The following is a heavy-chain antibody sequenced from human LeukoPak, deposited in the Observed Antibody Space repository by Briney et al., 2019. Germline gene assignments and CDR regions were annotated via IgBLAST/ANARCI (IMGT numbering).Heavy chain of an antibody. CDR1: GFTFSSYA. CDR2: ISYDGSNK. D-gene: IGHD2-2*01. Sequence: PGGSLRLSCAASGFTFSSYAMHWVRRAPGKGLEWVAVISYDGSNKYYADSVKGRFTISRDNSKNTLYLQMNSLRAEDTAVYYCAGRVVPAAPIDYWGQGTLVTVSS. CDR3: AGRVVPAAPIDY. V-gene: IGHV3-30-3*01. J-gene: IGHJ4*02.